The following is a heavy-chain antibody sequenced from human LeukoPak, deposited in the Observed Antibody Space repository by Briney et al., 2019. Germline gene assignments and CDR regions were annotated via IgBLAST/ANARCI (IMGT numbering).Heavy chain of an antibody. CDR3: ARAPYYYDSSPRDY. CDR1: GYTFTGYY. CDR2: INPNSGGT. Sequence: ASVKVSCKASGYTFTGYYMHRVRQAPGQGLEWMGWINPNSGGTNYAQKFQGRVTMTRDTSISTAYMELSRLRSDDTAVYYCARAPYYYDSSPRDYWGQGTLVTVSS. D-gene: IGHD3-22*01. J-gene: IGHJ4*02. V-gene: IGHV1-2*02.